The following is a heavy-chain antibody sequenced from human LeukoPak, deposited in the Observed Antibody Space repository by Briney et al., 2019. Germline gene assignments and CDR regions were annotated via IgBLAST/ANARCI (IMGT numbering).Heavy chain of an antibody. CDR1: GFTFSSYE. J-gene: IGHJ4*02. CDR2: ISSSGSTI. Sequence: GGSLRLSCAASGFTFSSYEMNWVRQAPGKGLEWVSYISSSGSTIYYADSVKGRFTISRDNAKKSLYLQMNSLRAEDTAVYYCASGHCSSTGCYPFDYWGQGTLVTVSS. D-gene: IGHD2-2*01. V-gene: IGHV3-48*03. CDR3: ASGHCSSTGCYPFDY.